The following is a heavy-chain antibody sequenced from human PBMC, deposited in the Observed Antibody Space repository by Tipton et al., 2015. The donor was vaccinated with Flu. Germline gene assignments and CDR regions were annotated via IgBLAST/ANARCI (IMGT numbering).Heavy chain of an antibody. D-gene: IGHD6-13*01. J-gene: IGHJ4*02. CDR2: IYYSGST. CDR1: GGSISSYY. CDR3: ARGRGIAAAGPCDY. V-gene: IGHV4-59*01. Sequence: LRLSCTVSGGSISSYYWSWIRQPPGKGLEWIGYIYYSGSTNYNPSLKSRVTISVDTSKNQSSLKLSSVTAADTAVYYCARGRGIAAAGPCDYWGQGTLVTVSS.